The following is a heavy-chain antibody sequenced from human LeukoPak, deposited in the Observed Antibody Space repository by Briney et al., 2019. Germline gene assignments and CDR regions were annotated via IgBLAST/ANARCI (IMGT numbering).Heavy chain of an antibody. CDR2: IYYSGST. J-gene: IGHJ4*02. V-gene: IGHV4-59*01. Sequence: PSETLSLTCTVSGGSISSYYWSWIRQPPGKGLEWIGYIYYSGSTNYNPSLKSRVTISVDTSKNQFSLKLSSVTAADTAVYYCARVFVVVPAALYYFDYWGQGTLVTVSS. D-gene: IGHD2-2*01. CDR3: ARVFVVVPAALYYFDY. CDR1: GGSISSYY.